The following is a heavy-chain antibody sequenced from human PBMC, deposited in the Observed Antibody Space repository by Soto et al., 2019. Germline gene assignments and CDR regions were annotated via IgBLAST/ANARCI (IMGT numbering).Heavy chain of an antibody. J-gene: IGHJ4*01. CDR2: ILNDGSRQ. D-gene: IGHD4-17*01. CDR1: GYTFSRYG. V-gene: IGHV3-33*01. CDR3: ARDDDYADNGLDY. Sequence: QVQLVQSGAEVKKPGASVKVSCKASGYTFSRYGMHWVRQAPGKGLEWVAVILNDGSRQWYADSVRGRFTISRDNYKNTLYLQMYNLGAEDTAMYFCARDDDYADNGLDYWGHGTLVTVSS.